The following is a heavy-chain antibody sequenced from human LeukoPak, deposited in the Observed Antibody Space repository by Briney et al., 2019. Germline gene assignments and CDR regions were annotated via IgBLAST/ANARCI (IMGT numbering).Heavy chain of an antibody. Sequence: PSETLSLTCGVSGGSISSYYWAWIRQAPGKGLEWIGYTYYSGSTNYNPSLKSRVTISIDTSKNQISLNLSSVTAADTAVYYCAGTDYGSSWYAYWGQGTLVTVSS. D-gene: IGHD6-13*01. CDR2: TYYSGST. CDR1: GGSISSYY. CDR3: AGTDYGSSWYAY. V-gene: IGHV4-59*01. J-gene: IGHJ4*02.